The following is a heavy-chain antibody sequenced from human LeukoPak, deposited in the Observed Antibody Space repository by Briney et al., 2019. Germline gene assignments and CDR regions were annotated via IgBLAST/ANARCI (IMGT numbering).Heavy chain of an antibody. CDR3: ARGFCTDEICQVSTH. D-gene: IGHD2-8*01. Sequence: SETLSLTCTVSGGAISSGSYYWSWIRQSAGKGLEWIGRIYTSGTTNSNPSLKSRVTISVDTSKNHFSLKLSSVTAADTALYYCARGFCTDEICQVSTHWGQGTLVTVSS. J-gene: IGHJ4*02. CDR1: GGAISSGSYY. V-gene: IGHV4-61*02. CDR2: IYTSGTT.